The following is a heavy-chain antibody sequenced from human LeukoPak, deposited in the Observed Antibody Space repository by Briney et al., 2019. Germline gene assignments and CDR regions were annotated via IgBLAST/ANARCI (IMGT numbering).Heavy chain of an antibody. CDR3: ARAGEGFDI. CDR2: IWYDAGNK. Sequence: PGRFLRLSCAASGFTFSNYGMHWVRQAPGKGLEWVAVIWYDAGNKYYGDSVKGRFTISRDNSKNTLYLQMSSLRAEDTAIYYCARAGEGFDIWGQGTKVTVSS. CDR1: GFTFSNYG. D-gene: IGHD3-10*01. J-gene: IGHJ3*02. V-gene: IGHV3-33*01.